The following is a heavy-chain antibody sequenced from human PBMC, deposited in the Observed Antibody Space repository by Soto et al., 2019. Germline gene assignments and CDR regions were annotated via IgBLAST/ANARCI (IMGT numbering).Heavy chain of an antibody. V-gene: IGHV3-33*01. CDR1: GFTFSSYG. J-gene: IGHJ5*02. CDR3: ARGTWIQWWFAP. Sequence: QVQLVESGGGVVQPGRSLRLSCAASGFTFSSYGMHWVRQAPGKGLEWVAVIWYDGSNKYYADSVKGRFTISRDNSKNTRYLQMNSLRAEDTAVYYWARGTWIQWWFAPWGQGTLVTVSS. CDR2: IWYDGSNK. D-gene: IGHD5-12*01.